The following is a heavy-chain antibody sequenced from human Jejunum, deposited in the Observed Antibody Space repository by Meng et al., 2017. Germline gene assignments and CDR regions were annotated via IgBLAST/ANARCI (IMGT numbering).Heavy chain of an antibody. D-gene: IGHD4/OR15-4a*01. Sequence: ASVKVSCKASGYTFTGYYIQWVRQAPGQGLEWMGWTNPKSGGTNYAQKFQGRVTMTRDTSISTAYMELSSLTSDDTAMYYCARDLMVNRGDKFDYWGQGTLVTVYS. CDR2: TNPKSGGT. CDR1: GYTFTGYY. V-gene: IGHV1-2*02. J-gene: IGHJ4*02. CDR3: ARDLMVNRGDKFDY.